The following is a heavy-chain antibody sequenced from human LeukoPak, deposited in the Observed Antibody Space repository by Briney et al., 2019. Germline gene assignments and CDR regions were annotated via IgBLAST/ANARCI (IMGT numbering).Heavy chain of an antibody. CDR1: GGTFSSYA. Sequence: GASVKVSCKASGGTFSSYAISWVRQAPGQGLEWMGRIIPILGIANYAQKFQGRVTITADKSTSTAYMELSSLRSEDTAVYYCQYYYGSGSYYFDYWGQGTLVTVS. CDR2: IIPILGIA. CDR3: QYYYGSGSYYFDY. J-gene: IGHJ4*02. D-gene: IGHD3-10*01. V-gene: IGHV1-69*04.